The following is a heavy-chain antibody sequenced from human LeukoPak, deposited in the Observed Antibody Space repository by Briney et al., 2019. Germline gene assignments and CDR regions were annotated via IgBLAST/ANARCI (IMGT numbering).Heavy chain of an antibody. CDR1: GGSISSYY. J-gene: IGHJ3*02. V-gene: IGHV4-59*08. CDR3: ARRHVVGGTFAFDI. D-gene: IGHD1-26*01. CDR2: IYYSGST. Sequence: TSETLSLTCTVSGGSISSYYWGWIRQPPGKGLEWIGYIYYSGSTNYNPSLKSRVTISVDTSKSQFSLKLNSVTAADTAVYYCARRHVVGGTFAFDIWGQGTMVTVSS.